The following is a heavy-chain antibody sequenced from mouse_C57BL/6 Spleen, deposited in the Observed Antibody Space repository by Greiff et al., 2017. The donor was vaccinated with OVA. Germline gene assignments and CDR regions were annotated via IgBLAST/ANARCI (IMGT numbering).Heavy chain of an antibody. CDR3: ARSEPWYFDV. V-gene: IGHV1-22*01. CDR1: GYTFTDYN. J-gene: IGHJ1*03. Sequence: EVMLVESGPELVKPGASVKMSCKASGYTFTDYNMHWVKQSHGKSLEWIGYINPNNGGTSYNQKFKGKATLTVNKSSSTAYMELRSLTSEDSAVYYCARSEPWYFDVWGTGTTVTVSS. CDR2: INPNNGGT.